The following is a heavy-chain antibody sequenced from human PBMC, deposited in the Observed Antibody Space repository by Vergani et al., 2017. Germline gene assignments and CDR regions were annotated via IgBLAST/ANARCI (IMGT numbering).Heavy chain of an antibody. Sequence: QVQLQESGPGLVKPSQTLSLTCTVSGGSISSGGYYWSWIRQHPGKGLEWIGYIYYSGSTYYNPSLKSRVTISVDTSKNQFSLKLSSVTAADTAVYYCARDGYCSSTSCKYGMDVWGQGTTVTGSS. CDR2: IYYSGST. CDR1: GGSISSGGYY. D-gene: IGHD2-2*01. CDR3: ARDGYCSSTSCKYGMDV. J-gene: IGHJ6*02. V-gene: IGHV4-31*03.